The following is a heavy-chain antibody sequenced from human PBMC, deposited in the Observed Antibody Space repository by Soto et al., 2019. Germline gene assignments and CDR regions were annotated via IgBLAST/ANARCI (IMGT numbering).Heavy chain of an antibody. D-gene: IGHD4-4*01. CDR1: GGSFSGYY. Sequence: ETLSLTCAVYGGSFSGYYWSWIRQPPGKGLEWIGEINHSGSTNYNPSLKSRVTISVDTSKNQFSLKLSSVTAADTAVYYCARGRRGSNYGVDYWGQGTLVTVSS. J-gene: IGHJ4*02. V-gene: IGHV4-34*01. CDR3: ARGRRGSNYGVDY. CDR2: INHSGST.